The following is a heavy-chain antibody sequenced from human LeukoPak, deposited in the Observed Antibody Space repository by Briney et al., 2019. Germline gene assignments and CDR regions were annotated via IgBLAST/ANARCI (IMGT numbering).Heavy chain of an antibody. D-gene: IGHD3-9*01. J-gene: IGHJ4*02. Sequence: SVKVSCKASGGTVSNYAISWVRQAPGQGLEWMGGNIPIFGASNYAQKFQGRVTITADESTNTAYMELSSLRSEDTALYYCVKLLTYYDVLTTYNIEDSFWGQGTLVTVSS. V-gene: IGHV1-69*13. CDR3: VKLLTYYDVLTTYNIEDSF. CDR2: NIPIFGAS. CDR1: GGTVSNYA.